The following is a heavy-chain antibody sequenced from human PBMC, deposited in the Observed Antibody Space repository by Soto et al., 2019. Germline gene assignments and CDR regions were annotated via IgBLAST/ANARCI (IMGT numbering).Heavy chain of an antibody. Sequence: QVQLVQSGAEGKKPGSSVKVSCKASGGTFSSYAISWVRQAPGQGLEWMGGIIPIFGTANYAQKFQGRVTITADESTSTAYMELSSLRSEDTAVYYCASPIRGGYSYEGGMDVWGQGTTVTVSS. CDR1: GGTFSSYA. D-gene: IGHD5-18*01. J-gene: IGHJ6*02. CDR3: ASPIRGGYSYEGGMDV. V-gene: IGHV1-69*12. CDR2: IIPIFGTA.